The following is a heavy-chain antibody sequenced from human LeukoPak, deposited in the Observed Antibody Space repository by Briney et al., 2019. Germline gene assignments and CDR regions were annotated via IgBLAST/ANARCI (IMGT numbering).Heavy chain of an antibody. J-gene: IGHJ4*02. CDR3: LRGGWGSLLDY. CDR1: GFNFRNYV. Sequence: GGSLRLSCAASGFNFRNYVMSWVRQAPGKGLEWVSTISGGAGSGANTYYADSVKGRFTISRDHSKNTLYLQMNSLPPEDTAVYYCLRGGWGSLLDYWGQGTLVTVSS. D-gene: IGHD6-19*01. V-gene: IGHV3-23*01. CDR2: ISGGAGSGANT.